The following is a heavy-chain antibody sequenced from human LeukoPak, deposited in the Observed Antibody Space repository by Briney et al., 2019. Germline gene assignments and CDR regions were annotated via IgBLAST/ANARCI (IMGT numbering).Heavy chain of an antibody. J-gene: IGHJ4*02. CDR1: GFTFSSYS. V-gene: IGHV3-21*01. CDR3: ARGQGNEVLRYFDWLLRPLDY. Sequence: PGGSLRLSCAASGFTFSSYSMNWVRQAPGKGLEWVSSISSSSSYIYYADSVKGRFTISRDNAKNSLYLQMNSLRAEDTAVYYCARGQGNEVLRYFDWLLRPLDYWGQGTLVTVSS. CDR2: ISSSSSYI. D-gene: IGHD3-9*01.